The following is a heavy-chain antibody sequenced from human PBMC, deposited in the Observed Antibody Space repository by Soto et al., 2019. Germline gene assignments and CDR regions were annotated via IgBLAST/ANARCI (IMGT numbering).Heavy chain of an antibody. CDR2: IYYSGST. Sequence: SETLSLTCTVSGGSISSSSYYWGWIRQPLGKGLEWIGSIYYSGSTYYNPSLKSRVTISVDTSKNQFSLKLSSVTAADTAVYYCASTIEYSSSSMVGPDYYYYMDVWGKGTTVTVSS. J-gene: IGHJ6*03. CDR3: ASTIEYSSSSMVGPDYYYYMDV. V-gene: IGHV4-39*01. D-gene: IGHD6-6*01. CDR1: GGSISSSSYY.